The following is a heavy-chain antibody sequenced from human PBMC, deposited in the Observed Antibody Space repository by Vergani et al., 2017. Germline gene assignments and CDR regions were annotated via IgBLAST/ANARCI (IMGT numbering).Heavy chain of an antibody. CDR1: GFTFSSYG. V-gene: IGHV3-33*01. CDR2: IWYDGSNK. J-gene: IGHJ5*02. Sequence: QVQLVESGGGVVQPGRSLRLSCAASGFTFSSYGMHWVRQAPGKGLEWVAVIWYDGSNKYYADSVKGRFTISRDNSKNTLYLQMNSLRAEDTAVYYCARAKHHYGDYPNWFDPWGQGTLVTVSS. CDR3: ARAKHHYGDYPNWFDP. D-gene: IGHD4-17*01.